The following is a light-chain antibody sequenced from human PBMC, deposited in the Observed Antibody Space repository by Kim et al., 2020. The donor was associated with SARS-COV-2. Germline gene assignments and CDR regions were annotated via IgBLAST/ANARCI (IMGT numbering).Light chain of an antibody. V-gene: IGLV6-57*01. CDR2: EDD. Sequence: GQTVTISCTPDSGTIASNFVQWFQQRPGSSPTTVIFEDDRRPSGVPDRFSGSVDVSSNSASLTISGLKTEDEADYYCQSFDSSTWVFGGGTQLTVL. CDR1: SGTIASNF. CDR3: QSFDSSTWV. J-gene: IGLJ3*02.